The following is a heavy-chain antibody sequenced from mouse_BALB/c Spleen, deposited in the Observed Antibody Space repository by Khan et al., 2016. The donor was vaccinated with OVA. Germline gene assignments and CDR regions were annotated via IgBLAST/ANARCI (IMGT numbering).Heavy chain of an antibody. CDR2: IYPGTAYT. J-gene: IGHJ2*01. V-gene: IGHV1-76*01. CDR1: GYIFTSYW. CDR3: AREEDLYYFDY. Sequence: LVESGAELVRPGTSVKLSCKTSGYIFTSYWIHWVKQRSGQGLEWIARIYPGTAYTYYNEKFKDRSTLTADKSSSTAYLQLSSLKSEDSAVCVCAREEDLYYFDYWGQGTTLTVSS.